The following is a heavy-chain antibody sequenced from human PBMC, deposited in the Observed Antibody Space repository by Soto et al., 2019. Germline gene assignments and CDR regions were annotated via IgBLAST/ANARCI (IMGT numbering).Heavy chain of an antibody. V-gene: IGHV4-34*01. J-gene: IGHJ1*01. CDR1: GGSFSGYY. CDR2: INHSGST. D-gene: IGHD3-22*01. Sequence: SETLSLTCAVYGGSFSGYYWSWIRQPPGKGLEWIGEINHSGSTNYNPSLKSRVTISVDTSKNQFSLKLSSVTAADTAVYYCARRGTYYYDSSGYYYGYFQHWGQGTLVTVSS. CDR3: ARRGTYYYDSSGYYYGYFQH.